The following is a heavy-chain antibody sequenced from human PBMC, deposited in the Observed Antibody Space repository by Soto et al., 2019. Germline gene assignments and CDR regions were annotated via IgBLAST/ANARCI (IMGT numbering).Heavy chain of an antibody. D-gene: IGHD4-17*01. V-gene: IGHV3-30*18. CDR2: ISYDGSNK. Sequence: PGGSLRLSCAASGFTFSSYGMHWVRQAPGKGLEWVAVISYDGSNKYYADSVKGRFTISRDNSKNTLYLQMNSLRAEDTAVYYCAKVARIRTTRYYFDYWGQGTLVTVSS. CDR3: AKVARIRTTRYYFDY. CDR1: GFTFSSYG. J-gene: IGHJ4*02.